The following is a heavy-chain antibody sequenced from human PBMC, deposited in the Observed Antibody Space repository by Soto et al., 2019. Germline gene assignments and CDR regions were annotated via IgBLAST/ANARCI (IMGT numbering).Heavy chain of an antibody. CDR2: IYSGGST. CDR3: AREGVTTDTYYDYMDV. CDR1: GFTVSSNY. V-gene: IGHV3-53*04. J-gene: IGHJ6*03. D-gene: IGHD4-17*01. Sequence: EVQLVESGGGLVQPGGSLRLSCAASGFTVSSNYMSWVRQAPGKGLEWVSVIYSGGSTYYADSVKGRFTISRHNSKNTLYLQMNSLRAEDTAVYYCAREGVTTDTYYDYMDVWGKGTTVTVSS.